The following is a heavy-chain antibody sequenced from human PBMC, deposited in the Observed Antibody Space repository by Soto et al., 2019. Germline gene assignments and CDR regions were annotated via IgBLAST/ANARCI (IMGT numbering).Heavy chain of an antibody. CDR1: GFSVSSNY. CDR3: ARAEVVVVAANYYYGMDV. V-gene: IGHV3-53*01. D-gene: IGHD2-15*01. J-gene: IGHJ6*02. CDR2: IYSSGTI. Sequence: GGSLRLSCVASGFSVSSNYMSWVRQAPGRGLEWVAVIYSSGTIYYADSVKGRFTISRDNPKNTLYLQMNSPRAEDTAVYFCARAEVVVVAANYYYGMDVWGQGTTVTVSS.